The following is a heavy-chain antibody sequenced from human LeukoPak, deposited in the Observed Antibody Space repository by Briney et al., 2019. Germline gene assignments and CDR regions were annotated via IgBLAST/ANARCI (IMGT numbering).Heavy chain of an antibody. V-gene: IGHV4-4*02. CDR2: IYHSGST. Sequence: PSGTLSLTCAVSGGSISSSNWWSWVRQPPGKGLEWIGEIYHSGSTNYNPSLKSRVTISVDKSKNHFSLNLSSVTAADTAMYYCERDIGSSTPRGDFWGQGTLVTVSS. D-gene: IGHD2-15*01. J-gene: IGHJ4*02. CDR1: GGSISSSNW. CDR3: ERDIGSSTPRGDF.